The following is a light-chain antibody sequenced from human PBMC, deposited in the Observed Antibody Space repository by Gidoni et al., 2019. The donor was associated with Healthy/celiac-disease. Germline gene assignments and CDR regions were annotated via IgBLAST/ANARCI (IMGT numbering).Light chain of an antibody. Sequence: DIQMTQYPSSLSASVGDRVTITCQTSQDISNYLNWYQQKPGKAPKLLIYDASQLETGVPSRFSGSGSGTDFTFTISSLQPEDIATYYCQQYDNLPITFGQGTRLEIK. CDR2: DAS. CDR1: QDISNY. V-gene: IGKV1-33*01. J-gene: IGKJ5*01. CDR3: QQYDNLPIT.